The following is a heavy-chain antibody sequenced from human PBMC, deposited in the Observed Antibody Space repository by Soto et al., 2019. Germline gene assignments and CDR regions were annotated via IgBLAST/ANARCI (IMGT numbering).Heavy chain of an antibody. Sequence: GGSLRLSCGAAGCSFIYHGRDCVRQGPGKGLEWVGRARNKARSYTTEYAASVKGRFTISRDDSRTSLYLQMNSLKTEDTAVYYCARVGRSGFYIHDYWGQGTLVTVSS. J-gene: IGHJ4*02. D-gene: IGHD6-19*01. CDR2: ARNKARSYTT. V-gene: IGHV3-72*01. CDR3: ARVGRSGFYIHDY. CDR1: GCSFIYHG.